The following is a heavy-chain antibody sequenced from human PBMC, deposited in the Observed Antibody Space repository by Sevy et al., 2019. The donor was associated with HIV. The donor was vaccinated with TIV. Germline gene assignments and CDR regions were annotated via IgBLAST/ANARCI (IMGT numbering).Heavy chain of an antibody. J-gene: IGHJ6*02. Sequence: GGSLRLSCEVSGFTFSSYEMNWVRQAPGKGLEWVSYISSSGNTTYYADSVRGRFTISRDNAKNSLYLQMNSLRAGDTAVYYCARGLAALPGYYYGMDVWGQGTAVTVSS. CDR2: ISSSGNTT. CDR3: ARGLAALPGYYYGMDV. D-gene: IGHD6-6*01. V-gene: IGHV3-48*03. CDR1: GFTFSSYE.